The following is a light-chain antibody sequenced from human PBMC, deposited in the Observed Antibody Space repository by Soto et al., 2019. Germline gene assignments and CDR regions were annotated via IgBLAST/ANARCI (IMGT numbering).Light chain of an antibody. Sequence: QSVLTQPRSVSGSPGQSVTISCTGTSSDVGGYNYVSWYQQHPGKAPKLMIYDVNKRLSGVPDRFSGSKSGNTASLTISGLQAEDEADYYCCSYAGSYTYVFGTGTKLTVL. CDR3: CSYAGSYTYV. V-gene: IGLV2-11*01. J-gene: IGLJ1*01. CDR1: SSDVGGYNY. CDR2: DVN.